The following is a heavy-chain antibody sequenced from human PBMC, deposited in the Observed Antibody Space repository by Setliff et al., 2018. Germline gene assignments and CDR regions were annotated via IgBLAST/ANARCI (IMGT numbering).Heavy chain of an antibody. CDR2: IYYSGST. D-gene: IGHD3-22*01. CDR3: ARDRITMIVVVTSGAFDI. Sequence: PSETLSLTCTVSGGSISSSSYYWGWIRQPPGKGLEWIGSIYYSGSTYYNPSLKSRVTISVGTSKNQFSLKLSSVTAADTAVYYCARDRITMIVVVTSGAFDIWGQGTMVTV. J-gene: IGHJ3*02. CDR1: GGSISSSSYY. V-gene: IGHV4-39*07.